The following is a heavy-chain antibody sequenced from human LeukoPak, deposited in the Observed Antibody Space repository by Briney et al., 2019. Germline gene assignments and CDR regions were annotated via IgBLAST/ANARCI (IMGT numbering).Heavy chain of an antibody. V-gene: IGHV3-48*03. CDR3: ARVPEYGDYANDF. CDR2: ISGSGSPI. D-gene: IGHD4-17*01. Sequence: GGSLRLSCTASGFTFGSYDMNWVRQAPGKGLESVSYISGSGSPIYYADSVKGRFTISRDNAMNSLYLHMNSLRAEDTAVYYCARVPEYGDYANDFWGQGTLVTVSS. CDR1: GFTFGSYD. J-gene: IGHJ4*02.